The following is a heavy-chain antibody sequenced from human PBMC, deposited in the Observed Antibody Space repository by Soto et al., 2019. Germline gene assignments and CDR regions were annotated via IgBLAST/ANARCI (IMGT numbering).Heavy chain of an antibody. CDR3: AHKRDVSRGFKS. J-gene: IGHJ5*01. CDR2: IYWDDDQ. Sequence: SGPTLVNPTQTLTLTCTFSPFSISINGVAVGWIRQPPGQALEWLALIYWDDDQRYNPSLKNRLTITKDTSRNQVVLTMTNMDPVDTATYYCAHKRDVSRGFKSWGQGTLVTVSS. CDR1: PFSISINGVA. V-gene: IGHV2-5*02.